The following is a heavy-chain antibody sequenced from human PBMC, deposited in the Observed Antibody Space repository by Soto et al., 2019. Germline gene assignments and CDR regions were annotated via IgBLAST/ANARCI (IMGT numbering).Heavy chain of an antibody. CDR1: GASISGYY. V-gene: IGHV4-59*01. D-gene: IGHD5-12*01. CDR2: ISYSGST. J-gene: IGHJ4*02. Sequence: SETLSLTCTVSGASISGYYWTWFRQPPGRGLEWIGYISYSGSTNYNPSLKSRVTMSIVTSKNQFSLKLSSVTAADTAMYYCARANTGYDFSDYWGQGTLVTVSS. CDR3: ARANTGYDFSDY.